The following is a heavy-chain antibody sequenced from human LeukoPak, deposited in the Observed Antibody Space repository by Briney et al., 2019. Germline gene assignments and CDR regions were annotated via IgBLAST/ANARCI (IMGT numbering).Heavy chain of an antibody. D-gene: IGHD3-10*01. CDR3: ARVHKSLWFGDRKLDY. CDR2: ISGSGGST. CDR1: GFTFSSYA. V-gene: IGHV3-23*01. Sequence: PEGSLRLSCAASGFTFSSYAMSWVRQAPGKGLEWVSAISGSGGSTYYADSVKGRFTISRDNSKSTLYLQMNSLRAEDTAVYYCARVHKSLWFGDRKLDYWRQGTLVTVSS. J-gene: IGHJ4*02.